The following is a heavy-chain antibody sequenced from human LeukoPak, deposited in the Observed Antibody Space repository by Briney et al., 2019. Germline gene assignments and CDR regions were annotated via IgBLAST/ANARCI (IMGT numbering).Heavy chain of an antibody. CDR2: IKQDGSEK. Sequence: GGSLRLSCAASGFTFSSYWMSWVRQAPGKGLEWVANIKQDGSEKYYVDSVKGRFTISRDNAKNSLYLQMNSLRAEDTAVYYCARAHRITMVRGVNYYGMDVWGQGTTVTVSS. CDR3: ARAHRITMVRGVNYYGMDV. J-gene: IGHJ6*02. CDR1: GFTFSSYW. V-gene: IGHV3-7*03. D-gene: IGHD3-10*01.